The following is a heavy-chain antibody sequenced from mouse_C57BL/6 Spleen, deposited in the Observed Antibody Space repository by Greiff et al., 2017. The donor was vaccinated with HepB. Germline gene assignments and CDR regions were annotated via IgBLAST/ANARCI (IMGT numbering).Heavy chain of an antibody. Sequence: VMLVESGAELVRPGTSVKVSCKASGYAFTNYLIEWVKQRPGQGLEWIGVINPGSGGTNYNEKFKGKATLTADKSSSTAYMQLSSLTSEDSAVYFCARSSSYWFAYWGQGTLVTVSA. J-gene: IGHJ3*01. CDR3: ARSSSYWFAY. CDR1: GYAFTNYL. CDR2: INPGSGGT. V-gene: IGHV1-54*01. D-gene: IGHD1-1*01.